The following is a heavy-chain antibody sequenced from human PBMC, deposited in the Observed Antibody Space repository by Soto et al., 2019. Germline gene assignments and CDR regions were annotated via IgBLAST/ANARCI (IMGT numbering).Heavy chain of an antibody. Sequence: GGSLRLSCAATGFTFSDYYMSWIRQAPGKGLEWVSYISSSSSYTNYADSVKGRFTISRDNAKNSLYLQMNSLRAEDTAVYYCARDRGYYGMDVWGQGTTVTVSS. J-gene: IGHJ6*02. CDR1: GFTFSDYY. D-gene: IGHD3-10*01. CDR2: ISSSSSYT. V-gene: IGHV3-11*06. CDR3: ARDRGYYGMDV.